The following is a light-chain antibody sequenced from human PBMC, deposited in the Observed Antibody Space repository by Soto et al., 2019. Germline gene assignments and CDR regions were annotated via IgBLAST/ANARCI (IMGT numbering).Light chain of an antibody. CDR3: QQRSNWQYT. Sequence: ELVLTQSPATLSLSPGERATLSFRASQSVSGQTAWYQQKPGQAPRLVIYDTSNRATGIPARFSGSGSGTGFTLTISGLEPEDFAVYYCQQRSNWQYTFGLGTRLEIK. CDR1: QSVSGQ. CDR2: DTS. J-gene: IGKJ2*01. V-gene: IGKV3-11*01.